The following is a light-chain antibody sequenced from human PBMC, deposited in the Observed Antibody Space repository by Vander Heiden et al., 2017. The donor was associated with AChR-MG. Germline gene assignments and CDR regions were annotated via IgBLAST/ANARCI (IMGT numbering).Light chain of an antibody. CDR1: QSVSSY. CDR2: DAS. Sequence: EIVLTQSPATLSLSPGERATLSCRASQSVSSYLAWYQQKPGQAPRLLIYDASNRATGIPARFSGSGSATDFTLTISILEPEDFAVYYCQQRSNWPRTFGQASKMEIK. V-gene: IGKV3-11*01. J-gene: IGKJ2*01. CDR3: QQRSNWPRT.